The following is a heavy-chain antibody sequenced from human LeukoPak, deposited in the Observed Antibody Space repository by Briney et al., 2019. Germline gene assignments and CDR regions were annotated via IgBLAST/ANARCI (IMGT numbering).Heavy chain of an antibody. D-gene: IGHD3-10*01. CDR3: ARAHYYYGSGSYYLSSQFDY. J-gene: IGHJ4*02. V-gene: IGHV1-58*02. CDR2: IVVGSGNT. Sequence: GTSVKVSCKASGFTFTSSAMQWVRQARGQRLEWIGWIVVGSGNTNYAQKFQERVTITRDMSTSTAYMELTSLRSEDTAVYYWARAHYYYGSGSYYLSSQFDYWGQGTLVTVSS. CDR1: GFTFTSSA.